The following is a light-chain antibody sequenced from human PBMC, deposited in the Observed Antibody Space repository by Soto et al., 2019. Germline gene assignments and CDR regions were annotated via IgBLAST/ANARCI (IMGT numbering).Light chain of an antibody. V-gene: IGKV3D-15*01. J-gene: IGKJ5*01. Sequence: EIVITPSPVTPSVSTGERATISWRVSQLVSSNLAWYQQKPGQAPRLLINGASTSATGIPARFSSSGSWTEFTLTISNLQSEDSAVYFCQQYHNCTPITFGQGTLLEIK. CDR1: QLVSSN. CDR2: GAS. CDR3: QQYHNCTPIT.